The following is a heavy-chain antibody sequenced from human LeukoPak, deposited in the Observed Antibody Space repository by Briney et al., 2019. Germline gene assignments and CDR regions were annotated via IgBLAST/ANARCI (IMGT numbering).Heavy chain of an antibody. CDR3: AGLSLDPQKKWLGYFDY. J-gene: IGHJ4*02. D-gene: IGHD6-19*01. CDR2: IIPIFGTA. Sequence: SVKVSCKASGGTFSSYAISWVRQAPGQGLEWMGGIIPIFGTANYAQKFQGRVTITADESTSTAYMELSSLRSEDTAVYYCAGLSLDPQKKWLGYFDYWGQGTLVTVSS. CDR1: GGTFSSYA. V-gene: IGHV1-69*01.